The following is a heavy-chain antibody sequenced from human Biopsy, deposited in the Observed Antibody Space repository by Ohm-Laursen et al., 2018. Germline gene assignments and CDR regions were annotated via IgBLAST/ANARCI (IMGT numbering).Heavy chain of an antibody. CDR1: GGTFINYA. J-gene: IGHJ4*02. CDR3: ARGPHSGSHSCFDY. Sequence: ASVKVSCKASGGTFINYAISWVRQAPGQGLKWMGGIIPMFGTANYAQMFQGRVTISADESTSTSYMELSGLTTEDTAIYYCARGPHSGSHSCFDYWGRGTLVTVSS. CDR2: IIPMFGTA. D-gene: IGHD1-26*01. V-gene: IGHV1-69*13.